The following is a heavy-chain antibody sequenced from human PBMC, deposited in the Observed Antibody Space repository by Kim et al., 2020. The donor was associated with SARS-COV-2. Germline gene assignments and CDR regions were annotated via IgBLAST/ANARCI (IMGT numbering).Heavy chain of an antibody. V-gene: IGHV3-43*01. CDR2: ISWDGSIT. J-gene: IGHJ4*02. D-gene: IGHD3-3*01. CDR3: AIGKFWSAFDY. CDR1: GFTFDDYT. Sequence: GGSLRLSCAASGFTFDDYTMHWVRQAPGKGLEWVSLISWDGSITYYADSVKGRFTISRDNSKNSLYLQMNSLRTEDTALYYCAIGKFWSAFDYWGQGTLV.